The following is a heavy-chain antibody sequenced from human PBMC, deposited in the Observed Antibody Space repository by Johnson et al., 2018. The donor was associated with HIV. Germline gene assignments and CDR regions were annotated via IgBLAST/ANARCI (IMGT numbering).Heavy chain of an antibody. Sequence: VQLVESGGGLVQPGGSLRLSCAASGLTVSSNYMTWVRQGPGKGLEWVSVINSGGGTYYADSVTGRFTISRDNSKNTLYMQMNSLRADDTSVYYCAKDRASVWYSGSYLVDWGQGTMVTVSS. CDR1: GLTVSSNY. CDR3: AKDRASVWYSGSYLVD. CDR2: INSGGGT. V-gene: IGHV3-66*01. J-gene: IGHJ3*01. D-gene: IGHD1-26*01.